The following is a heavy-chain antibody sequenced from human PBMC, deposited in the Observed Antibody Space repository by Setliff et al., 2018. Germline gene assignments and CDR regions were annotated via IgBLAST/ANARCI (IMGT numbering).Heavy chain of an antibody. Sequence: ASVKVSCKASGYSFTNYAISWMRQAPGQRLQWMGWINTNTGNPTYAQGFTGQLAFSLDTSVNTAYLQISSLKAEDTAVYYCARVLGIAAAGTEDYWGQGTLVTVSS. CDR3: ARVLGIAAAGTEDY. J-gene: IGHJ4*02. V-gene: IGHV7-4-1*02. CDR1: GYSFTNYA. CDR2: INTNTGNP. D-gene: IGHD6-13*01.